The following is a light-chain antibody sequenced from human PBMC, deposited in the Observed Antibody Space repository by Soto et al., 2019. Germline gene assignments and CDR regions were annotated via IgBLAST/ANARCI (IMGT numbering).Light chain of an antibody. CDR3: QQYYSAPKT. CDR1: QSVLHSSNNKNY. J-gene: IGKJ1*01. CDR2: WAS. V-gene: IGKV4-1*01. Sequence: DIVMTQSPDSLAVSLGERATINCKSSQSVLHSSNNKNYLAWYQQKPGQPPKVLIYWASTRESGVPDRFSGGGSGTDFTLTISSLQAEDVAVYYCQQYYSAPKTFGQETKVEIK.